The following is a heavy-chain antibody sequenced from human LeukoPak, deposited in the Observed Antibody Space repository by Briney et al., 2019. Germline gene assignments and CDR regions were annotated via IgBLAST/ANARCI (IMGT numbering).Heavy chain of an antibody. Sequence: SETLSLTCTVSVGSLSSRRHYWGWIRQPPGQGLEWIGSLSNSGNTYYNPSLKSRVTISVDTSKNEFSLKLSSVTAADTAVYYCVRWTAGTTEDSWGQGTLVTVSS. CDR2: LSNSGNT. V-gene: IGHV4-39*01. J-gene: IGHJ4*02. CDR1: VGSLSSRRHY. D-gene: IGHD1-1*01. CDR3: VRWTAGTTEDS.